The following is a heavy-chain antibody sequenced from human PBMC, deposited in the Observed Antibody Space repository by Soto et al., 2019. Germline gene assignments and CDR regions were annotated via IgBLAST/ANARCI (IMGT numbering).Heavy chain of an antibody. D-gene: IGHD5-12*01. CDR2: ISYDGSNK. CDR1: GFTFSSYG. V-gene: IGHV3-30*18. CDR3: SKGYSGYDYAFDI. Sequence: QVQLVESGGGVVQPGRSLRLSCAASGFTFSSYGMHWVRQAPGKGLEWVAVISYDGSNKYYADSVKGRFSISRDNSKNTLYQQMNSLRAEDTAVYYCSKGYSGYDYAFDIWGQGTMVTVSS. J-gene: IGHJ3*02.